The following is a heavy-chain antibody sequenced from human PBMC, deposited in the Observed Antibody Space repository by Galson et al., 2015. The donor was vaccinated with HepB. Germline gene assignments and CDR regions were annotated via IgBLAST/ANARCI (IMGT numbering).Heavy chain of an antibody. V-gene: IGHV3-15*07. J-gene: IGHJ6*03. Sequence: SLRLSCAASGFTFKNAWINWVRQAPGKGLEWVGRIKRKVDGGTADFAGPVKGRFTISRDDSKNTVYLEMNSLQTEDTAVYYCSTLYYDFWDGVGQYYHYIDAWGKGTTVTVSS. CDR2: IKRKVDGGTA. CDR3: STLYYDFWDGVGQYYHYIDA. D-gene: IGHD3/OR15-3a*01. CDR1: GFTFKNAW.